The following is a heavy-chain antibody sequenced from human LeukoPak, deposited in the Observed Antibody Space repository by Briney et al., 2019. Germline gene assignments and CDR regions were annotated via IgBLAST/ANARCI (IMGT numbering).Heavy chain of an antibody. CDR1: GYTFTSYD. V-gene: IGHV1-69*13. CDR2: IIPIFGTA. J-gene: IGHJ4*02. Sequence: SVKVSCKASGYTFTSYDINWVRQAPGQGLEWMGGIIPIFGTANYAQKFQGRVTITADESTSTAYMELSSLRSEDTAVYYCARTPQLGGFDYWGQGTLVTVSS. D-gene: IGHD7-27*01. CDR3: ARTPQLGGFDY.